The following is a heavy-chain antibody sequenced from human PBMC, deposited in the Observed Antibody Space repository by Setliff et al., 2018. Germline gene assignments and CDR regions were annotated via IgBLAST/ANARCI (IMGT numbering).Heavy chain of an antibody. CDR2: AYYNGDS. D-gene: IGHD2-15*01. CDR3: VRPGGTTVVARHFDY. Sequence: SETLSLTCTVSGGSLSGSLRGYAVFWGWIRQSPGKELEWIGSAYYNGDSYYNPSLKSRVTISIDTSRNQFSLELRSVTVADTATYYCVRPGGTTVVARHFDYWGSGILVTVSS. J-gene: IGHJ4*01. CDR1: GGSLSGSLRGYAVF. V-gene: IGHV4-39*01.